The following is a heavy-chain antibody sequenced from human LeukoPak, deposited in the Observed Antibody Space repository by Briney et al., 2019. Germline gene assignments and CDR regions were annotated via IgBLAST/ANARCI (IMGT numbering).Heavy chain of an antibody. CDR2: IYYSGST. V-gene: IGHV4-59*01. D-gene: IGHD3-22*01. J-gene: IGHJ4*02. CDR1: GGSISSYY. Sequence: SETLSLTCTVSGGSISSYYWSWIRQPPGEGLEWIGYIYYSGSTNYNPSLKSRVTISVDTSKNQFSLKLSSVTAADTAVYYCARLSSGYYYHLDNWGQGTQVTVSS. CDR3: ARLSSGYYYHLDN.